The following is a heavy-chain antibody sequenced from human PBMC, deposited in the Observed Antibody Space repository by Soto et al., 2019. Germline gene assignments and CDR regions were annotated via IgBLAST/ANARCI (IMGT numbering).Heavy chain of an antibody. V-gene: IGHV3-21*01. CDR1: GFTFSSYS. CDR2: ISSSSSYI. CDR3: ASRPGYYFDY. Sequence: EVQLVESGGGLVKPGGSLRLSCAASGFTFSSYSMNWVRQAPGKGLEWVSSISSSSSYIYYADSVKGRFTISRDNAKNSLFLQMNSLRAEDTAVYYCASRPGYYFDYWGQGTLVTVSS. J-gene: IGHJ4*02.